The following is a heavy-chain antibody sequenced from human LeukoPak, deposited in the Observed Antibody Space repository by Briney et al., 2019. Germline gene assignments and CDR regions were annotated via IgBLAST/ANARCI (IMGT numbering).Heavy chain of an antibody. D-gene: IGHD4-11*01. V-gene: IGHV1-2*02. Sequence: ASVEVSCKASGYTFRCNYIHWLRQAPGQGLEWMGWIDANNGDTKSAQKFQGRVTMSRDTSISTAYMDLSSLSPDDAAVYYCARDPTSVTLYFFDYWGQGTLVTVSS. CDR3: ARDPTSVTLYFFDY. J-gene: IGHJ4*02. CDR2: IDANNGDT. CDR1: GYTFRCNY.